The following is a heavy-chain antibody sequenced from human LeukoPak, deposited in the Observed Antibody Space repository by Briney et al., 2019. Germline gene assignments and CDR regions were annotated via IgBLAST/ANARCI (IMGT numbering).Heavy chain of an antibody. D-gene: IGHD6-25*01. CDR2: IYYSGST. Sequence: SETLSLTCTVSGGSISSYYWSWIRQPPGKGLEWIGYIYYSGSTNYNPSLKSRVTISVDTSKNQFSLKLTSVTDADTAVYYCARAREAEAIDSWGQGNLVTVSS. CDR1: GGSISSYY. CDR3: ARAREAEAIDS. V-gene: IGHV4-59*12. J-gene: IGHJ4*02.